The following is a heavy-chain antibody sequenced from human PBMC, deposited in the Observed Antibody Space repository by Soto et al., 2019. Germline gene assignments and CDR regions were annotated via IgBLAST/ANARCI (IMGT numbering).Heavy chain of an antibody. D-gene: IGHD5-12*01. J-gene: IGHJ4*02. CDR1: GFTFSSYA. CDR3: ARDRGYSGYGIFDY. V-gene: IGHV3-64*01. Sequence: GSLRLSCAASGFTFSSYAMHWVRQAPGKGLEYVSAISSNGGSTYYANSVKGRFTISRDNSKNTLYLQMGSLRAEDMAVYYCARDRGYSGYGIFDYWGQGTLVTVSS. CDR2: ISSNGGST.